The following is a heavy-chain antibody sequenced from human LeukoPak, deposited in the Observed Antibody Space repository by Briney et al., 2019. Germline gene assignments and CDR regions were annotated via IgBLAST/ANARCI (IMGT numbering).Heavy chain of an antibody. Sequence: PGGSLRLSCAASGLIFSDHNMDWVRQAPGKGLEWVGRSGNKVNSYSTEYAASVKGRFTISRDDSRNSLYLQMNSLRTEDTAVYYCLSGSYVAYWGQGTLVTVSS. J-gene: IGHJ4*02. CDR1: GLIFSDHN. CDR3: LSGSYVAY. V-gene: IGHV3-72*01. D-gene: IGHD1-26*01. CDR2: SGNKVNSYST.